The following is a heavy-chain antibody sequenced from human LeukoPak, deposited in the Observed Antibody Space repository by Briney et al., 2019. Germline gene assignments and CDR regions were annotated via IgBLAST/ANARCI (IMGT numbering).Heavy chain of an antibody. CDR2: IWYDGSNK. Sequence: GGSLRLSCAASGFTFSSYGMHWVRQAPGKGLEWVAVIWYDGSNKYYADSVKGRFTISRDNSKNTLYLQMNSLRAEDTAVYYCARDLPDSYGPEGNWYFDLWGRGTLVTVSS. D-gene: IGHD5-18*01. J-gene: IGHJ2*01. CDR3: ARDLPDSYGPEGNWYFDL. CDR1: GFTFSSYG. V-gene: IGHV3-33*01.